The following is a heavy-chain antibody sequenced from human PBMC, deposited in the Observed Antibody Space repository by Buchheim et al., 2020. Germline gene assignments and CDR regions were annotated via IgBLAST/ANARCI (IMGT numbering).Heavy chain of an antibody. Sequence: EVQLVESGGGLVQPGQSLRLSCTASGFTVSRYWIHWVRQAPGKGLVWVSPIDGDGSAADYADSVTGRVTVSRDNAKNTVYLQLNSLRAEDTGVYYCARASNSRDYFDSWGQGTL. CDR1: GFTVSRYW. CDR2: IDGDGSAA. V-gene: IGHV3-74*01. CDR3: ARASNSRDYFDS. D-gene: IGHD4-23*01. J-gene: IGHJ4*02.